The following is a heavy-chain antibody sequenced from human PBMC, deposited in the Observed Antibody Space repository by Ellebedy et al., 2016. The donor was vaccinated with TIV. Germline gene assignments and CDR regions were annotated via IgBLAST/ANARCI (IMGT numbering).Heavy chain of an antibody. V-gene: IGHV6-1*01. CDR3: ARAIFSHGMDV. CDR2: TYYRSKWSN. J-gene: IGHJ6*02. Sequence: SETLSLTXALSGDSVSSSSVTWNWLRQSPSRGLEWLGRTYYRSKWSNDYAGSVRSRITINPDTSKNHFSLHLNSVTPEDTAVYYCARAIFSHGMDVWGQGTTVTVAS. D-gene: IGHD3-3*01. CDR1: GDSVSSSSVT.